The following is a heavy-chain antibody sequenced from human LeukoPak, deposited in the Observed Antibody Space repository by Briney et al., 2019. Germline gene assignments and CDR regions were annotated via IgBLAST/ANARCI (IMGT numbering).Heavy chain of an antibody. J-gene: IGHJ4*02. Sequence: GRSLRLSCAASGFTFSSYGMHWVRQAPGKGLEWVAVISYDGSNKYYADSVKGRFTISRDNSKNTLYLQMNSLRAEDTAVYYCAKDRLGQTPYYFDYRGQGTLVTVSS. CDR3: AKDRLGQTPYYFDY. D-gene: IGHD1-26*01. V-gene: IGHV3-30*18. CDR2: ISYDGSNK. CDR1: GFTFSSYG.